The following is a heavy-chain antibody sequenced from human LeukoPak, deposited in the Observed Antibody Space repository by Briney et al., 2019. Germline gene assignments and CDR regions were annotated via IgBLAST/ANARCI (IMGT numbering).Heavy chain of an antibody. CDR1: GGSISSSSYY. CDR2: IYYSGST. Sequence: SETLSLTCTVSGGSISSSSYYWGWIRQPPGKGLEWIGSIYYSGSTYYNPSLKSRVTISVDTSKNQFSLKLSSVTAADTAAYYCAIQSSADYYDCSGYLFDYWGQGTLVTVSS. CDR3: AIQSSADYYDCSGYLFDY. V-gene: IGHV4-39*01. J-gene: IGHJ4*02. D-gene: IGHD3-22*01.